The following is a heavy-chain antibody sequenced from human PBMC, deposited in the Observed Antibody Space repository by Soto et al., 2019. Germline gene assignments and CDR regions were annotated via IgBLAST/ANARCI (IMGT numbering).Heavy chain of an antibody. D-gene: IGHD4-17*01. J-gene: IGHJ6*02. V-gene: IGHV3-30*18. CDR2: ISYDGNNK. CDR1: GFTFSNYG. CDR3: AKDHRYGGNLRGYYGMDV. Sequence: QVQLVESGGGVVQPGRSLRLSCAASGFTFSNYGIHWVRQAPGKGLGWVAVISYDGNNKYYADSVKGRFTISRDNSKNTLYLQMNSLRAEDTAVYYCAKDHRYGGNLRGYYGMDVWGQGTTVTVSS.